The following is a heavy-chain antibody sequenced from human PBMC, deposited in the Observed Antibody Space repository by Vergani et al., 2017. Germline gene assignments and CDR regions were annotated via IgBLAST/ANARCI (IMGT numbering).Heavy chain of an antibody. D-gene: IGHD3-9*01. J-gene: IGHJ4*02. V-gene: IGHV1-46*03. CDR2: INPSGGHT. CDR3: ARGDYDIWTGYRY. Sequence: QVQVVQSGAEVKKSGASVKVSCKTSGYTFSNYYMHWVRQAPGQGLEWMGIINPSGGHTNYAQKFQGRVTMTRDTSTSTVYMALSSLRSEDTAIYYCARGDYDIWTGYRYWGQGTLVTVSA. CDR1: GYTFSNYY.